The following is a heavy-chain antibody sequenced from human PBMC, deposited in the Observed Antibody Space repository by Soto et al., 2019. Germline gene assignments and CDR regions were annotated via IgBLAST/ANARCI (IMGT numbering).Heavy chain of an antibody. D-gene: IGHD2-2*01. CDR2: IDPGDTYA. J-gene: IGHJ5*02. V-gene: IGHV5-10-1*01. CDR3: ASIYCTTTTCASWFEP. CDR1: GYTFTTFW. Sequence: PGESLTISCTGFGYTFTTFWISCVRQMPGKGLEWIGMIDPGDTYATYSPAFQGHVTISADKATSTAYLQWSSLTASDTAMYFCASIYCTTTTCASWFEPWGQGTPVTVS.